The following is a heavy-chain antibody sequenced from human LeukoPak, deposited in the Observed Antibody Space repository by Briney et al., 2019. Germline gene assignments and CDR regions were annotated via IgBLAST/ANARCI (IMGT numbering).Heavy chain of an antibody. V-gene: IGHV4-59*08. CDR1: GGSISSYY. J-gene: IGHJ4*02. CDR2: IYYSGST. D-gene: IGHD3-22*01. CDR3: ARQQRRAAHYYDSSGYFRY. Sequence: SETLSLTCTVSGGSISSYYWNWIRQPPGKGLEWIGYIYYSGSTNYNPSLKSRVTISVDASKNQFSLKLSSVTAADTAVYYCARQQRRAAHYYDSSGYFRYWGQGTLVTVSS.